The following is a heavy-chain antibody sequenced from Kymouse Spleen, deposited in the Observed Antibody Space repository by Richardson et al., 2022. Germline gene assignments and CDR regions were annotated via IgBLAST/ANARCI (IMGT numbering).Heavy chain of an antibody. D-gene: IGHD3-10*01. J-gene: IGHJ6*02. V-gene: IGHV3-7*01. CDR3: ARYYYGPLYYGMDV. Sequence: EVQLVESGGGLVQPGGSLRLSCAASGFTFSSYWMSWVRQAPGKGLEWVANIKQDGSEKYYVDSVKGRFTISRDNAKNSLYLQMNSLRAEDTAVYYCARYYYGPLYYGMDVWGQGTTVTVSS. CDR2: IKQDGSEK. CDR1: GFTFSSYW.